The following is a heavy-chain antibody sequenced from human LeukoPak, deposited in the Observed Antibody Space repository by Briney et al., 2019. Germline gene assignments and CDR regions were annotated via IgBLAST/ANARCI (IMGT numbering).Heavy chain of an antibody. D-gene: IGHD5-12*01. CDR3: VRALFDYNANDF. CDR2: IYSGGST. CDR1: GFTVSSNH. V-gene: IGHV3-53*01. J-gene: IGHJ4*02. Sequence: GGSLRLSCAASGFTVSSNHMSWVRQAPGKGLEWVSVIYSGGSTYYADSVKGRFTISRDNVKNTVSLQMNSLRAEDTAAYFCVRALFDYNANDFWGQGTLVTVSS.